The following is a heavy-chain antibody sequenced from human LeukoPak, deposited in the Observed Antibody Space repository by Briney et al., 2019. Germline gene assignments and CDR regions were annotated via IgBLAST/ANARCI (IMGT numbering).Heavy chain of an antibody. CDR3: ARDYTPISCSSTSCYSFWFDP. J-gene: IGHJ5*02. V-gene: IGHV1-2*02. Sequence: ASVKVSCKASGYTFTGYYMHWVRQAPGQGLELMGWINPNSGGTNYAQKFQGRVTMTRDTSISTAYMELSRLRSDDTAVYYCARDYTPISCSSTSCYSFWFDPWGQGTLVTVSS. CDR2: INPNSGGT. CDR1: GYTFTGYY. D-gene: IGHD2-2*01.